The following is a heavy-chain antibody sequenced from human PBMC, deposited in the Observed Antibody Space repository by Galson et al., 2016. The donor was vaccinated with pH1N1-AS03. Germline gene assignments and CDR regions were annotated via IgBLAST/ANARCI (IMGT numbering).Heavy chain of an antibody. CDR1: GGTFSSYA. J-gene: IGHJ6*02. CDR3: ARSSQLVVVVIDHHYYYGMDV. Sequence: SVKVSCKASGGTFSSYAISWVRQAPGQGLEWMGGIIPIFGTANYAQKFQGRVTITADESTSTAYMELSSLRSEDTAVYYCARSSQLVVVVIDHHYYYGMDVWGQGTTVTVSS. V-gene: IGHV1-69*13. D-gene: IGHD2-21*01. CDR2: IIPIFGTA.